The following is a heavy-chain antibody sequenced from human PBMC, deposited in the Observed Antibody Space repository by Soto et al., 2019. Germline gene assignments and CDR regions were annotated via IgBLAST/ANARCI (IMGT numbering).Heavy chain of an antibody. V-gene: IGHV3-30-3*01. D-gene: IGHD5-12*01. CDR3: ARDREYGGYVRNFDY. CDR1: GFTFSNYA. CDR2: ISYDGIHK. J-gene: IGHJ4*02. Sequence: QVQLVESGGGVVQPGRSLRLSCAASGFTFSNYAMYWVRQAPGKGLEWVAVISYDGIHKHYADSVEGRFTISRDNSKNTLYLQMSSLRAEDTAVYYCARDREYGGYVRNFDYWGQGTLVTVSS.